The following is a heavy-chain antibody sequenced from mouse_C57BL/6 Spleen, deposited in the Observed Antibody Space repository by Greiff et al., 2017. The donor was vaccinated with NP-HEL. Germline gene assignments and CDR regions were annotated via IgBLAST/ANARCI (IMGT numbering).Heavy chain of an antibody. J-gene: IGHJ3*01. D-gene: IGHD2-5*01. CDR2: INPSTGGT. V-gene: IGHV1-42*01. CDR1: GYSFTGYY. Sequence: EVQLQQSGPELVKPGASVKISCKASGYSFTGYYMNWVKQSPEKSLEWIGEINPSTGGTTYNQKFKAKATLTVDKSSSTAYMQLKSLTSEDSAVYYCAGAYYSNYGFAYWGQGTLVTVSA. CDR3: AGAYYSNYGFAY.